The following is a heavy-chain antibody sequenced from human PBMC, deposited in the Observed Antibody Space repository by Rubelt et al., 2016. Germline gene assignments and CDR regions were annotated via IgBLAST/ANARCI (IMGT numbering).Heavy chain of an antibody. CDR3: ARARYSGYDLENWFDP. V-gene: IGHV4-39*07. D-gene: IGHD5-12*01. Sequence: QLQLQESGPGLVKPSETLSLTCTISGGSISSSSYYWGWIRQPPGKGLEWIGSIYYSGSTYYYPSLKSRVTISVDTSKNQFSLKLSSVTAADTAVYYCARARYSGYDLENWFDPWGQGTLVTVSS. J-gene: IGHJ5*02. CDR2: IYYSGST. CDR1: GGSISSSSYY.